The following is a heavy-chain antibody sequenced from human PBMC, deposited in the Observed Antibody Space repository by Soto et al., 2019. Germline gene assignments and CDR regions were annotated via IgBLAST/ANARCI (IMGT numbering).Heavy chain of an antibody. V-gene: IGHV1-69*08. J-gene: IGHJ4*02. D-gene: IGHD1-26*01. CDR3: ARERIVGATDY. CDR1: GGTFSSYT. Sequence: QVQLVQSGAEVKKPGSAVKVSCKASGGTFSSYTISWVRQAPGQGLEWMGRIIPILGIANYAQKFQGRVTITADKSTSTAYMELSSLRSEDTAVYYCARERIVGATDYWGQGTLVTVSS. CDR2: IIPILGIA.